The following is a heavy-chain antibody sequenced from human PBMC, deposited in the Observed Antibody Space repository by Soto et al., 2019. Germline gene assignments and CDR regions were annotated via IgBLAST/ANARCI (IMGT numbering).Heavy chain of an antibody. CDR1: GYTFTGYY. CDR3: AREAYPASTATGIDY. Sequence: ASVKVSCKASGYTFTGYYMHWVRQAPGQGLEWMGWINPNSGGTNYAQKFQGWVTMTRDTSISKAYMELSRLRSDDTAVYYCAREAYPASTATGIDYWGQGTLVTVSS. D-gene: IGHD1-1*01. V-gene: IGHV1-2*04. CDR2: INPNSGGT. J-gene: IGHJ4*02.